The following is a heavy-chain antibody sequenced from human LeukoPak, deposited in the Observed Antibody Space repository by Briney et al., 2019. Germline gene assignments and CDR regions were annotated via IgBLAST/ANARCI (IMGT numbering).Heavy chain of an antibody. D-gene: IGHD3-9*01. Sequence: PGGPLRLSCAASGFTFSSYSMNWVRQSPGLGLEWLSYISTTSGITYYADSVQGRFTISRDNGKNSPYLQMNSLRAEETAVYYCAKGALGYFDWSERYYFDYWGQGTLVTVSS. J-gene: IGHJ4*02. CDR1: GFTFSSYS. V-gene: IGHV3-48*04. CDR2: ISTTSGIT. CDR3: AKGALGYFDWSERYYFDY.